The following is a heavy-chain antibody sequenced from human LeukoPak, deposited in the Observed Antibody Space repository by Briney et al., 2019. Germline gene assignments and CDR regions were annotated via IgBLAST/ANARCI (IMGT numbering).Heavy chain of an antibody. Sequence: SETLSLTCTVSGGSISSGGYYWSWIRQHPGKGLEWIGYIYYSGSTYYNPSLKSRVTISVDTSKNQFSLKLSSVTAADTAVYYCARFAIRGNFGRGGMDVWGQGTTVTVSS. CDR1: GGSISSGGYY. CDR2: IYYSGST. J-gene: IGHJ6*02. CDR3: ARFAIRGNFGRGGMDV. V-gene: IGHV4-31*03. D-gene: IGHD3-10*01.